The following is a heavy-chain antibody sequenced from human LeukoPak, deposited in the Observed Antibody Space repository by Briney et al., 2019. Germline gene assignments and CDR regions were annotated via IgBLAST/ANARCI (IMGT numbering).Heavy chain of an antibody. D-gene: IGHD3-22*01. CDR3: ASLSPLYYDSSGDPY. CDR2: IYSAGNT. CDR1: GFTVSTNY. Sequence: SGGSLRLSCAASGFTVSTNYRSWVRQAPGKGLEWVSVIYSAGNTQYADSVKGRFIISRDSSKNTLYLQMNSLRAEDTAVYYCASLSPLYYDSSGDPYWGQGTLVTVSS. J-gene: IGHJ4*02. V-gene: IGHV3-53*01.